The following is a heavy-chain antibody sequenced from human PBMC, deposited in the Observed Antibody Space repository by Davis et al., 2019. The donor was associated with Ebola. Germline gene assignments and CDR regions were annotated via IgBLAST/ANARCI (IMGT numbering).Heavy chain of an antibody. Sequence: GESLKISCAASGFRFRDYWMHWVRQVPGKGLVWVSHINGDGSDAKYADSVKGRFTISRDNAKNTVYLQMNSLRAEDTAVYFCARDSSCYGECYCHIDCWGQGTLVTVSS. V-gene: IGHV3-74*03. D-gene: IGHD2-21*01. CDR1: GFRFRDYW. J-gene: IGHJ4*02. CDR3: ARDSSCYGECYCHIDC. CDR2: INGDGSDA.